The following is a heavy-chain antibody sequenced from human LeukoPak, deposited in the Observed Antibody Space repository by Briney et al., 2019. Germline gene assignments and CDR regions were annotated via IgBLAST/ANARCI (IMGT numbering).Heavy chain of an antibody. D-gene: IGHD6-6*01. CDR1: GFTFSSYE. V-gene: IGHV3-48*03. J-gene: IGHJ6*02. Sequence: GGSLRLSCAASGFTFSSYEMNWVRQAPGKGPEWVSYISSCGSAIFYADSVRGRFTISRDKAKNSLYLQMNSLRAEDTAVYYCARVYSSSSGKAMDVWGQGTTVTVS. CDR3: ARVYSSSSGKAMDV. CDR2: ISSCGSAI.